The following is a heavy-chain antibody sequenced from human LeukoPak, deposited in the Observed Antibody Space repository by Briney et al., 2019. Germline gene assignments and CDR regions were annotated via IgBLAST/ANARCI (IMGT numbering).Heavy chain of an antibody. CDR2: ISHSSRFT. D-gene: IGHD2-21*01. CDR3: ARGSVLWWNFDY. V-gene: IGHV3-11*05. CDR1: GFTFSDYY. J-gene: IGHJ4*02. Sequence: GGSLRLSCAAFGFTFSDYYMTWIRQAPGKGLEWVSSISHSSRFTYYADSVKGRFTISRDNPKNSLYVQMNSLRAEDTAVYYCARGSVLWWNFDYWGQGTLVTASS.